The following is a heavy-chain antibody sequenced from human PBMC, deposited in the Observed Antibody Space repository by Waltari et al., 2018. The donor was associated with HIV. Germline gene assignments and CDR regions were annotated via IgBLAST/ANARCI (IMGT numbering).Heavy chain of an antibody. D-gene: IGHD3-16*01. J-gene: IGHJ3*02. CDR1: GGSITSSSNF. CDR2: IYHDGSKQYDSS. Sequence: QMRLQESGPGLVKPSETLSLTCNVSGGSITSSSNFWGWIRQPPGKGLEWIGSIYHDGSKQYDSSLKDSSLKSRVTISLDTSRNLFSLELTSVTATDTAIYYCASSYTYVVWGAFDTWGQGTLVTVSS. CDR3: ASSYTYVVWGAFDT. V-gene: IGHV4-39*02.